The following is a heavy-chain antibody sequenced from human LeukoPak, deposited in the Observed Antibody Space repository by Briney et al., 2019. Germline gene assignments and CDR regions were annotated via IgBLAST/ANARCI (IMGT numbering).Heavy chain of an antibody. CDR1: GFTFSNAW. Sequence: PGGSLRLSCAASGFTFSNAWMSWVRQAPGEGLEWVGRIKSKTDGGTTDYAAPVKGRFTISRDDSKNTLYLQMNSLKTEDTAVYYCTSGRCSGGSCCFAHWGQGTLVTVSS. D-gene: IGHD2-15*01. CDR3: TSGRCSGGSCCFAH. CDR2: IKSKTDGGTT. J-gene: IGHJ4*02. V-gene: IGHV3-15*01.